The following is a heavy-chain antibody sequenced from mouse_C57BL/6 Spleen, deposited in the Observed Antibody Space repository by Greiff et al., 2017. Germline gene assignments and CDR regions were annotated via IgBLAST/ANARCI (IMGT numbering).Heavy chain of an antibody. Sequence: EVMLVESGGGLVKPGGSLKLSCAASGFTFSDYGMHWVRQAPEKGLEWVAYISSGSSTIYYADTVKGRFTIARDNAKNTLFLQMTSLRSEDTAMYYCASQLRLRAMDYWGQGTSVTVSS. J-gene: IGHJ4*01. CDR3: ASQLRLRAMDY. CDR1: GFTFSDYG. D-gene: IGHD3-2*02. V-gene: IGHV5-17*01. CDR2: ISSGSSTI.